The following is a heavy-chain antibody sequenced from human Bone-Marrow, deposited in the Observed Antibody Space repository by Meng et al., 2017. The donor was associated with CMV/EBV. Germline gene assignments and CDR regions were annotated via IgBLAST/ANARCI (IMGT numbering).Heavy chain of an antibody. CDR2: ISYDGSNK. D-gene: IGHD3-22*01. CDR1: GFTFSSYA. Sequence: GGSLRLSCAASGFTFSSYAMHWVRQAPGKGLEWVAVISYDGSNKYYADSVKGRFTISRDNSKNTVYLQMNSLRAEDTAVYYCARDMHYYDRSGYYPYNYYYGMDVWGQGTTVTVSS. V-gene: IGHV3-30-3*01. J-gene: IGHJ6*02. CDR3: ARDMHYYDRSGYYPYNYYYGMDV.